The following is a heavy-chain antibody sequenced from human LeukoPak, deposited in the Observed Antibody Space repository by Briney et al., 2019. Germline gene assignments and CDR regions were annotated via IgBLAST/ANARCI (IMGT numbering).Heavy chain of an antibody. D-gene: IGHD1-26*01. J-gene: IGHJ4*02. V-gene: IGHV1-2*02. CDR3: ARLLSGSYTDVYFDY. CDR2: INPNSGGT. CDR1: GYTFTSYY. Sequence: GASVKVSCKASGYTFTSYYMHWVRQAPGQGLEWMGWINPNSGGTNYAQKFQGRVTMTRDTSISTAYMELSRLRSDDTAVYYCARLLSGSYTDVYFDYWGQGTLVTVSS.